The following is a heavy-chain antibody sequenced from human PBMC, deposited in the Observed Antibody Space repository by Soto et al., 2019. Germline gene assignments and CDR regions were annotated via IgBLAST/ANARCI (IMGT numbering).Heavy chain of an antibody. V-gene: IGHV3-30*03. Sequence: QVQLVESGGGVVQPGRSLRLSCAASGFTFSSYGMHWVRQAPGKGLEWVAVISYDGSNKYYADSVKGRFTISRDNSKNTLYLQMNGLSAEDTDVYYCARRGWDAFDIWGQGTMVTVTS. CDR1: GFTFSSYG. J-gene: IGHJ3*02. CDR2: ISYDGSNK. CDR3: ARRGWDAFDI.